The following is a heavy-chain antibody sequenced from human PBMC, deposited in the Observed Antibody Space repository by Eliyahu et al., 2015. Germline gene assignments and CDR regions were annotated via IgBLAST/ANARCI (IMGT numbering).Heavy chain of an antibody. D-gene: IGHD1-1*01. CDR1: GQTFTYRY. J-gene: IGHJ3*01. CDR3: ARGEERHAFDF. CDR2: ITPRNGNT. Sequence: QMQLVQSGAEVRRTGASVKISCKTSGQTFTYRYLXWVRQAPGQALXWMGWITPRNGNTHYAQKLQDRVTFTRDGXLTTAYMELSSLRSADTAMYYCARGEERHAFDFWGQGTMVTVSP. V-gene: IGHV1-45*02.